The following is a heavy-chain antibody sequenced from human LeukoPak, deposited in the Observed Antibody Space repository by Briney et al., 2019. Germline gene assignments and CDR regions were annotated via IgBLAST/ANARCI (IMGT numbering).Heavy chain of an antibody. CDR3: AMLRLGELSLLANAYDI. J-gene: IGHJ3*02. CDR1: GSSVNSDQY. V-gene: IGHV4-38-2*01. Sequence: TSETLSLTCDVSGSSVNSDQYWGWMRHSPGAGLEWIGSVHQTGSPYYNLSLGSRVSLSIDSTKNSFSLRLTSVTAADTAVYYCAMLRLGELSLLANAYDIWGQGTMVIVSS. CDR2: VHQTGSP. D-gene: IGHD3-16*02.